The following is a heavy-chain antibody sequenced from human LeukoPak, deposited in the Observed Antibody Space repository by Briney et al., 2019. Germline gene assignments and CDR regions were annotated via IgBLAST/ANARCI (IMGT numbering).Heavy chain of an antibody. CDR1: GFTFSGYG. CDR3: AKDLGPYSSSWYVFDY. D-gene: IGHD6-13*01. CDR2: IRYDGSNK. Sequence: PGGPLRFSCATSGFTFSGYGLHGVRQAPGKGLKGVAFIRYDGSNKYYADSVKGRFTISRDNSKNTLYLQMNSLRAEDTAVYYCAKDLGPYSSSWYVFDYWGQGTLVTVSS. V-gene: IGHV3-30*02. J-gene: IGHJ4*02.